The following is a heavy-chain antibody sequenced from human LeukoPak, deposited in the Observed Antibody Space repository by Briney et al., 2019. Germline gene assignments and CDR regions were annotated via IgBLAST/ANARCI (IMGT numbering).Heavy chain of an antibody. V-gene: IGHV5-51*01. CDR1: GYSFTSYW. Sequence: GESLKISCKGSGYSFTSYWTGWVRQMPGKGLEWMGIIYPGDSDTRYSPSFQGQVTISADKSISTAYLQWSSLKASDTAMYYCARQYQLLQSSYYFDYWGQGTLVTVSS. J-gene: IGHJ4*02. D-gene: IGHD2-2*01. CDR3: ARQYQLLQSSYYFDY. CDR2: IYPGDSDT.